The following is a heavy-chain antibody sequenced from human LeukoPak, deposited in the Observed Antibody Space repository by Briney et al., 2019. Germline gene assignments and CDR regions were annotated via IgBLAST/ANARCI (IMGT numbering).Heavy chain of an antibody. CDR2: ISSSGSTI. CDR3: ARDFSPWATVTKIDY. D-gene: IGHD4-17*01. CDR1: GFTFSSYE. Sequence: PGGSLRLSCAASGFTFSSYEMNWVRQAPGKGLEWVSYISSSGSTIYYADSVKGRFTISRDNAKNSLYLQMNSLRAEDTAVYYCARDFSPWATVTKIDYWGQGTLVTVSS. V-gene: IGHV3-48*03. J-gene: IGHJ4*02.